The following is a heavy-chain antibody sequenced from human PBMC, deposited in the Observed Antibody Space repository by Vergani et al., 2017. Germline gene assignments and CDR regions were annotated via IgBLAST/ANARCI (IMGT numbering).Heavy chain of an antibody. CDR1: GFTFQAFA. J-gene: IGHJ2*01. V-gene: IGHV3-9*01. D-gene: IGHD3-16*01. Sequence: VQLVESGGGVVQPGRSLKLSCAASGFTFQAFAFHWVRQVSGRGLEWVSGIDRNYGVKNGNSFEGRFSISRDNAKKAVFLQMNNLRHEDTALYFCVKDNDYDADGPFELWGRGTLVTVSS. CDR3: VKDNDYDADGPFEL. CDR2: IDRNYGVK.